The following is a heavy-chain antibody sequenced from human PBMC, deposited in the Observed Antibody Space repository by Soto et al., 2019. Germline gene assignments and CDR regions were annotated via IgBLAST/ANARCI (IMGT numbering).Heavy chain of an antibody. CDR1: GYTFTTYG. D-gene: IGHD5-12*01. V-gene: IGHV1-18*01. CDR2: ISAYNGNT. Sequence: ASVKVSCKASGYTFTTYGITWMRQAPGQGLEWMGWISAYNGNTNYAQKLQGRVTMTTYTSTNTAYMELNSLRAEDTAVYYCARDFRDGYYFDYWGQGTLVTVSS. J-gene: IGHJ4*02. CDR3: ARDFRDGYYFDY.